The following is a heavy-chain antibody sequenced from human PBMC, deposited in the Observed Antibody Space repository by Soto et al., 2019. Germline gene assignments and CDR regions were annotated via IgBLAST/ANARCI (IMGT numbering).Heavy chain of an antibody. J-gene: IGHJ5*02. CDR1: GYTFTSYD. Sequence: QVQLVQSGAEVKKPGASVKVSCKASGYTFTSYDINWVRQATGQGFEYLGWMNPNSGNTGYVKKFQGRGTMTRDTAMSTAYMELSSLRSEDTAVYYCARGSKYGDYSRWFDPWGPGTLVTVSS. D-gene: IGHD4-17*01. CDR2: MNPNSGNT. V-gene: IGHV1-8*01. CDR3: ARGSKYGDYSRWFDP.